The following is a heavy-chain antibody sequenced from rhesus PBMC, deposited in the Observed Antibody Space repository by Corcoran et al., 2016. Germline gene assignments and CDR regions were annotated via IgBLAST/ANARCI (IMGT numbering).Heavy chain of an antibody. J-gene: IGHJ4*01. D-gene: IGHD3-16*01. CDR2: IYGSGGGT. V-gene: IGHV4-106*01. Sequence: QVQLQESGPGLVKPSETLSLTCAVSGGSIRDDYYWSWIRQPPGKGLVWIGYIYGSGGGTNYNPSLKNRVTISIATAKNQFSLKLSSVTAADTAVYYCARSPYYYSGSYHFDYWGQGVLVTVSS. CDR1: GGSIRDDYY. CDR3: ARSPYYYSGSYHFDY.